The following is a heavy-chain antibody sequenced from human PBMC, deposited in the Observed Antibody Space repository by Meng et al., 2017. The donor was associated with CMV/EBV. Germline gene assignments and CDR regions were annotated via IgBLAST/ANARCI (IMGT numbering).Heavy chain of an antibody. CDR3: TRPTYDSSGLTFDY. Sequence: GFTLSGSAMHWVRQAPGKGLEWVGRIRSKANNYAKTYAASVKGRFTMSRDDSKNTAYLQMSSLKTEDTAVYYCTRPTYDSSGLTFDYWGQGTLVTVSS. J-gene: IGHJ4*02. CDR2: IRSKANNYAK. CDR1: GFTLSGSA. V-gene: IGHV3-73*01. D-gene: IGHD3-22*01.